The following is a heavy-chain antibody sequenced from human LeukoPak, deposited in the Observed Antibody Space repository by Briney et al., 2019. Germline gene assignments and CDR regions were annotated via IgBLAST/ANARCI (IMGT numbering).Heavy chain of an antibody. CDR1: GGSISSGGYC. CDR2: IQYSGTT. Sequence: SETLSLTCTVSGGSISSGGYCWSWLRQHPGKGLEWTVCIQYSGTTYYNPSLKSRVTISVDTSKNQFSLTLSSVTAADTAVYYCARGVLFWGQGTLVTVSS. V-gene: IGHV4-31*03. J-gene: IGHJ4*02. CDR3: ARGVLF. D-gene: IGHD2/OR15-2a*01.